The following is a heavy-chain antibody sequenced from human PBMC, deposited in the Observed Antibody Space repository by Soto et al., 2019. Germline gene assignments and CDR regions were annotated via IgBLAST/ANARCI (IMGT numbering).Heavy chain of an antibody. CDR1: GRSFSGYY. J-gene: IGHJ4*02. CDR2: INHSGST. D-gene: IGHD6-13*01. Sequence: SETLSLTCAGYGRSFSGYYWSWIRQPPGKGLEWIGEINHSGSTNYNPSLKSRVTISVDTSKNQFSLKLSSVTAADTAVYYCARVGSSSIRVVDYWGQGTRVTVSS. CDR3: ARVGSSSIRVVDY. V-gene: IGHV4-34*01.